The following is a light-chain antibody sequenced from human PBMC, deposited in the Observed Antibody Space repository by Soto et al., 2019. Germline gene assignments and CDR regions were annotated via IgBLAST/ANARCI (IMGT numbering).Light chain of an antibody. V-gene: IGLV1-40*01. CDR3: QPYDSSLSAVV. Sequence: QSVLTQPPSVSGAPGQSVTISCAGSSSNIGAGHDVHWYQQLPGTAPKLLIYGNSNRPSGVPDRFSGSKSGTSGSLAITGLQAEDEADYYCQPYDSSLSAVVFGGGTKLTVL. CDR1: SSNIGAGHD. J-gene: IGLJ2*01. CDR2: GNS.